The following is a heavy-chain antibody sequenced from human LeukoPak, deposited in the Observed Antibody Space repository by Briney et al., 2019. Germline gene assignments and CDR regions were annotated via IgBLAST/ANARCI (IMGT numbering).Heavy chain of an antibody. CDR3: TKINAYHYDSSGYYFDY. V-gene: IGHV3-23*01. J-gene: IGHJ4*02. D-gene: IGHD3-22*01. CDR1: GFTFSSYA. Sequence: GGSLSLSCAASGFTFSSYAMNWVRQAPGMGLEWVSGISGSGGNTYYADSVKGRFTISRDNSKSTLYLQMNSLRAEDTAVYYCTKINAYHYDSSGYYFDYWGQGTLVTVSS. CDR2: ISGSGGNT.